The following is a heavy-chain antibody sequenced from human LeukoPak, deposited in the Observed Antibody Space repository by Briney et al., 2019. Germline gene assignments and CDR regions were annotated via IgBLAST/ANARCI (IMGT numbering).Heavy chain of an antibody. J-gene: IGHJ4*02. D-gene: IGHD4-17*01. CDR2: ISDSGGSA. Sequence: PGGSLRLSCAASGFTFSSYAMNWVRQAPGKGLEWVSSISDSGGSAYYANSVKGRFTISRDNSKSTLYLQTNSLRAEDTAVYYCATKVTTSLDNWGQGTLVTVSS. V-gene: IGHV3-23*01. CDR1: GFTFSSYA. CDR3: ATKVTTSLDN.